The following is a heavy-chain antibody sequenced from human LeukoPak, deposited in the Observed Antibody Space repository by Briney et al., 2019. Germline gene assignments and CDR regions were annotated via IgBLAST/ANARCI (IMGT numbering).Heavy chain of an antibody. D-gene: IGHD6-13*01. V-gene: IGHV4-59*01. J-gene: IGHJ6*03. CDR3: ARVAAAVQDYYYYYMDV. Sequence: SETLSLTCTVSGGSISSYYWSWIRQPPGKGLEWIGYISYSGSTTYNPSLKSRVTISLDMSKNQFSLKLNSVTAADTAVYYCARVAAAVQDYYYYYMDVWGKGTTVTVSS. CDR2: ISYSGST. CDR1: GGSISSYY.